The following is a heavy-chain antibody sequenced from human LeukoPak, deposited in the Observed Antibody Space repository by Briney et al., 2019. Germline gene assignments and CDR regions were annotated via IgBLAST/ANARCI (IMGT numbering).Heavy chain of an antibody. V-gene: IGHV4-30-4*08. CDR2: IYYSGST. CDR3: ARLGYCSSTSCYPFYYYMDV. CDR1: GGSISSGDYY. D-gene: IGHD2-2*01. J-gene: IGHJ6*03. Sequence: SETLSLTCXVSGGSISSGDYYWSWIRQPPGKGLEWIGYIYYSGSTYYNPSLKSRVTISVDTSKNQFSLKLSSVTAADTAVYYCARLGYCSSTSCYPFYYYMDVWGKGTTVTVSS.